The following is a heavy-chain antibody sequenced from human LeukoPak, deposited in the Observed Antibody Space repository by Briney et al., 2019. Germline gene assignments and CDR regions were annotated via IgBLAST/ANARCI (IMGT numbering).Heavy chain of an antibody. D-gene: IGHD3-3*01. CDR3: ARGQDYYDFWSGFDF. CDR2: ISAYNGNT. Sequence: ASVKVSCKASGYTFTSYGISWVRQAPGQGLEWMGWISAYNGNTNYAQKLQGRVTMTTDTSTSTAYMELRSLRSDDTAVYYCARGQDYYDFWSGFDFWGQGTLVTVSS. V-gene: IGHV1-18*01. CDR1: GYTFTSYG. J-gene: IGHJ4*02.